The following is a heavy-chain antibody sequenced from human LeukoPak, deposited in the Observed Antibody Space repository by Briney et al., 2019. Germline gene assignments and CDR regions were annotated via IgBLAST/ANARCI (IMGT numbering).Heavy chain of an antibody. V-gene: IGHV1-69*05. Sequence: ASVKVSCKASGGTFSSYAISWVRQAPGQGFEWMGGIIPIFGTANYAQKFQGRVTITTDESTSTAYMELSSLRSEDTAVYYCASDQPDSSGYHLDYYYMDVWGKGTTVTVSS. CDR3: ASDQPDSSGYHLDYYYMDV. J-gene: IGHJ6*03. CDR1: GGTFSSYA. CDR2: IIPIFGTA. D-gene: IGHD3-22*01.